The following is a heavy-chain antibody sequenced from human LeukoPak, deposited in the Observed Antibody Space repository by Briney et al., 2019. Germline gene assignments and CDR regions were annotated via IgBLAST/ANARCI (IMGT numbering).Heavy chain of an antibody. CDR1: GVSISSGAYS. CDR2: FYHDGST. Sequence: SETLSLTCAVSGVSISSGAYSWSWIRQAPGKGLEWIGYFYHDGSTYYNPSLKSRVTMSVDRSKNQFSLKLGSVTAADTAGYYCASVPAAAHRGYFDYWGQGTLVTVSS. J-gene: IGHJ4*02. V-gene: IGHV4-30-2*01. CDR3: ASVPAAAHRGYFDY. D-gene: IGHD6-13*01.